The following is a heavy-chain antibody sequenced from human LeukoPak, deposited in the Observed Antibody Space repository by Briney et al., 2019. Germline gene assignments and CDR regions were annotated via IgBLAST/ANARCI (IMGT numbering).Heavy chain of an antibody. CDR3: ARLWTIQMHHFDY. D-gene: IGHD3/OR15-3a*01. CDR1: GGSFRNYY. J-gene: IGHJ4*02. CDR2: IYYTGST. Sequence: SETLSLTCTVSGGSFRNYYWSWIRQTPGKGLEWIGSIYYTGSTDYNPSLESRVTISLDTSKNRFSLKLSSVTAADTALYYCARLWTIQMHHFDYWGQGTLVTVSS. V-gene: IGHV4-59*08.